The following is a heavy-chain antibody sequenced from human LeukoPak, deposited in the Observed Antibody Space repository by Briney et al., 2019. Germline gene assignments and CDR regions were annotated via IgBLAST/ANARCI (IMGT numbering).Heavy chain of an antibody. V-gene: IGHV3-23*01. J-gene: IGHJ6*02. CDR2: ISGGGGST. CDR1: GFTFTSYS. D-gene: IGHD2-15*01. CDR3: TKDLTPGGADV. Sequence: GGSLRLSCAASGFTFTSYSMNWVRQAPGKGLEWVSTISGGGGSTYYADSVKGRFTLSRDNAKNSLYLQMNSLRAEDTALYYCTKDLTPGGADVWGQGTTVTVSS.